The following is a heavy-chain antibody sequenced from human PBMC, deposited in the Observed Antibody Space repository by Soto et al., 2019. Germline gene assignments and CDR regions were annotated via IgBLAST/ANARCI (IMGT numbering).Heavy chain of an antibody. V-gene: IGHV5-51*01. D-gene: IGHD3-10*01. CDR3: ARQGYYYRSGSYSSPDY. J-gene: IGHJ4*02. Sequence: HGESLKISCKGSGYSFTSYWIGWVRQMPGKGLEWMGIIYPGDSDTRYSPSFQGQVTISADKSISTAYLQWSSLKASDTAMYYCARQGYYYRSGSYSSPDYWGQGPLVTVYS. CDR1: GYSFTSYW. CDR2: IYPGDSDT.